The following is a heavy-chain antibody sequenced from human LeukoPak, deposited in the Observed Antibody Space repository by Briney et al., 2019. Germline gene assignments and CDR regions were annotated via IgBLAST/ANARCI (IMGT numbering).Heavy chain of an antibody. J-gene: IGHJ4*02. Sequence: GGSLRLSCAASGFTFSSYAMSWVRQAPGKGLEWVSSISSSSSYIYYADSVKGRFTISRDNAKNSLYLQMNSLRAEDTAVYYCARRGSGSYYYFDYWGQGTLVTVSS. D-gene: IGHD3-10*01. V-gene: IGHV3-21*01. CDR2: ISSSSSYI. CDR1: GFTFSSYA. CDR3: ARRGSGSYYYFDY.